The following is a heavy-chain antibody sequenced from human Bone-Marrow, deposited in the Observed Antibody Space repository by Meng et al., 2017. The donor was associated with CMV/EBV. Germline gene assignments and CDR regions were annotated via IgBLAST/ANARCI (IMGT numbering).Heavy chain of an antibody. CDR2: INPNSGGT. Sequence: ASVKVSCKASGGTFSSYTISWVRQAPGQGLEWMGWINPNSGGTNYAQKFQGRVTMTRDTSISTAYMELSRLRSDDTAVYYCAREAPVPAALFDPCGQGTLVTVSS. CDR1: GGTFSSYT. J-gene: IGHJ5*02. D-gene: IGHD2-2*01. CDR3: AREAPVPAALFDP. V-gene: IGHV1-2*02.